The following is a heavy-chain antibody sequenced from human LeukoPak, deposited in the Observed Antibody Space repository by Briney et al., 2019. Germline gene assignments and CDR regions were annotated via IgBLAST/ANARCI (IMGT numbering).Heavy chain of an antibody. CDR3: AKDRSDDSTWYAGSH. V-gene: IGHV3-21*04. D-gene: IGHD6-13*01. J-gene: IGHJ4*02. CDR1: GFTFSSYS. CDR2: ISSSSSYI. Sequence: PGGSLRLSCAASGFTFSSYSMNWVRQAPGKGLEWVSSISSSSSYIYYADSVKGRFTISRDTSKNTLYLQMNSLRVDDTAVYYCAKDRSDDSTWYAGSHWGQGTLITVSS.